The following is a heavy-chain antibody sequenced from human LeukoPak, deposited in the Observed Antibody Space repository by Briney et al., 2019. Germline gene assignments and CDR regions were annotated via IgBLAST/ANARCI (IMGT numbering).Heavy chain of an antibody. CDR3: ARESGYGDYAD. CDR1: GFTVSSNY. D-gene: IGHD4-17*01. J-gene: IGHJ4*02. CDR2: IYSGGST. V-gene: IGHV3-53*05. Sequence: GGSVRLSCAASGFTVSSNYMSWVRQAPGKGLEWVSVIYSGGSTYYADSVKGRFTISRENSKNTLYLQMHSLRSEDTAVYYCARESGYGDYADWGQGTLVTVSS.